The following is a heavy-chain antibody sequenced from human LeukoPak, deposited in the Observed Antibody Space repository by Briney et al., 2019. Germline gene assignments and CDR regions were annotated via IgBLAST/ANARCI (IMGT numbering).Heavy chain of an antibody. Sequence: SETLSLTCTVSGGSISSSSYYWGWIRQPPGKGLEWIGSIYYSGSTYYNPSLKSRVTISVDTSKNQFSLKLSSVTAADTAVYYCARHSVQLTLDYWGQRTLVTVSS. CDR1: GGSISSSSYY. CDR3: ARHSVQLTLDY. V-gene: IGHV4-39*01. CDR2: IYYSGST. D-gene: IGHD1-1*01. J-gene: IGHJ4*02.